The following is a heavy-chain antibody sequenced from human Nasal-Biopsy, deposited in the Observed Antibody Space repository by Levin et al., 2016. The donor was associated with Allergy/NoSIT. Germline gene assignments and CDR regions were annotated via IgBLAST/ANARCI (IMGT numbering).Heavy chain of an antibody. D-gene: IGHD6-13*01. V-gene: IGHV3-21*06. J-gene: IGHJ4*02. CDR2: ISHTNGDI. CDR1: GFTFSTYS. Sequence: GSLRLSCAASGFTFSTYSMSWVRQAPGKGLEWVAFISHTNGDIEYADSVKGRFSISRDNARSSVYLQMNSLRVEDAAVYYCGRVLGGSAAGTDFWGPGTRVTVSS. CDR3: GRVLGGSAAGTDF.